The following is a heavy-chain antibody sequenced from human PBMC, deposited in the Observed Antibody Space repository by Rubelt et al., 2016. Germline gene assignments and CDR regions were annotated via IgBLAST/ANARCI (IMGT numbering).Heavy chain of an antibody. D-gene: IGHD5-12*01. V-gene: IGHV3-66*01. CDR1: GFTVSSNY. J-gene: IGHJ6*02. CDR3: ARDRNGLRPPGVGGMDV. Sequence: GGGLVQPGGSLRLSCAASGFTVSSNYMSWVRQAPGKGLEWVSLIYSGGATYYADSVKGRFTISRDNSENTLYLQMNSLRAEDTAVYYCARDRNGLRPPGVGGMDVWGQGTTVTVSS. CDR2: IYSGGAT.